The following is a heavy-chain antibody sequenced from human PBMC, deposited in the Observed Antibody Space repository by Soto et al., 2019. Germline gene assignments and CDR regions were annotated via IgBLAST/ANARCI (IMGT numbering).Heavy chain of an antibody. CDR1: GTSISSSYW. CDR3: ATVPPRIVVVLAEFPT. D-gene: IGHD2-21*01. CDR2: IYHNGIT. Sequence: QVPLKQSGPGLVRPSGTLSLTCRVSGTSISSSYWWAWVRQSPGKGLEWIGEIYHNGITKYNPSLKSRVSMSIDKSNNQFSLKLTSVTAADTAVYYCATVPPRIVVVLAEFPTWGQGTLVTVSS. J-gene: IGHJ4*02. V-gene: IGHV4-4*02.